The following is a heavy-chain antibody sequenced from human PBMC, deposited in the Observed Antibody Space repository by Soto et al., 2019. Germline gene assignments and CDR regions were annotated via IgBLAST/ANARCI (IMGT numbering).Heavy chain of an antibody. CDR1: GGTMNSYY. J-gene: IGHJ5*02. V-gene: IGHV4-4*07. CDR2: IYSSGTT. CDR3: ARGQRFSDWFDP. D-gene: IGHD3-3*01. Sequence: QVHLQESGPGLVKPSETLSLNCTVSGGTMNSYYWTWIRQPAGKGLEWIGRIYSSGTTKYNTSLQSRFTMSLDTSKNQFSLRLTSVTAADTAVYYCARGQRFSDWFDPWGQGTLVTVSS.